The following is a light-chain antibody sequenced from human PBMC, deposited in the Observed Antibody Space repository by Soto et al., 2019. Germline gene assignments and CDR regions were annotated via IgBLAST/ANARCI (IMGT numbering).Light chain of an antibody. CDR3: QQYGDSPLT. Sequence: ENVLTQSPGTLSLSPVERATLSCRASQTVSGSYVAWYQQKPGQTPRLLIYGASSRATGIPDRFSGSGSGTDFTLTISRLEPEDFAVYHCQQYGDSPLTFGGGTKVEIK. V-gene: IGKV3-20*01. J-gene: IGKJ4*01. CDR2: GAS. CDR1: QTVSGSY.